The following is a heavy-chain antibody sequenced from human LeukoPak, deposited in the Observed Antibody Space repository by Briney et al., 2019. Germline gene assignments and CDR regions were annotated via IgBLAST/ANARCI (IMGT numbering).Heavy chain of an antibody. V-gene: IGHV3-30-3*01. CDR3: ARDQSYGYFDY. Sequence: GGSLRVSCAASGFTFSSYAMHWVRQAPGKGLEWVAVISYDGSNKYYADSVKGRFTISRDNAKNSLYLQMNSLRAEDTAVYYCARDQSYGYFDYWGQGTLVTVSS. CDR1: GFTFSSYA. J-gene: IGHJ4*02. CDR2: ISYDGSNK. D-gene: IGHD5-18*01.